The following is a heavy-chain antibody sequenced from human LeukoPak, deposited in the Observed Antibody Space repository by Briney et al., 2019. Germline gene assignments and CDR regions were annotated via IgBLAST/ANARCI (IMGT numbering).Heavy chain of an antibody. D-gene: IGHD2-15*01. V-gene: IGHV4-39*01. J-gene: IGHJ4*02. CDR2: ISYSGST. CDR1: GGSLSSSSYY. Sequence: SETLSLTCTVSGGSLSSSSYYWGWIRQPPGKGLEWIGSISYSGSTNYNPSLKSRVTISADTSKNRFSLNLSSVTAADTAVYYCASGRGVAATRYWDQGTLVTVSS. CDR3: ASGRGVAATRY.